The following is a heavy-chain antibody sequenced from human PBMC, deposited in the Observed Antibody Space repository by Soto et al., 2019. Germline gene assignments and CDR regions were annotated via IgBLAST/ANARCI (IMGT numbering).Heavy chain of an antibody. J-gene: IGHJ4*02. Sequence: GGSLRLSCAASGFTFSSYSMNWVRQAPGKGLEWVSSISSSSSCIYYADSVKGRFTISRDNAKNSLYLQMNSLRAEDTAVYYCARCTTGKNRCYFDYWGQGTLVTVSS. CDR3: ARCTTGKNRCYFDY. D-gene: IGHD1-1*01. CDR2: ISSSSSCI. CDR1: GFTFSSYS. V-gene: IGHV3-21*01.